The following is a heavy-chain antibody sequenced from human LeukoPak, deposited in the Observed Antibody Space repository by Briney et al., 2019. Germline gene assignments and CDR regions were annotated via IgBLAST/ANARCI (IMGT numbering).Heavy chain of an antibody. CDR3: ARAMAVAGTTAGYFDY. CDR2: ISGSGGST. V-gene: IGHV3-23*01. Sequence: GGSLRLSCEASGFTFSNYAMSWVRQAPGKGLEWVSAISGSGGSTYYADSVKGRFTISRDNSKNTLYLQMNSLRAEDTAVYYCARAMAVAGTTAGYFDYWGQGTLVTVSS. J-gene: IGHJ4*02. D-gene: IGHD6-19*01. CDR1: GFTFSNYA.